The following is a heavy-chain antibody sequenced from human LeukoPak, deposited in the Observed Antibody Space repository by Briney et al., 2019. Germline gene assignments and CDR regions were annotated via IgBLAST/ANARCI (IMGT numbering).Heavy chain of an antibody. Sequence: SVKVSCKASGGTFSSYAISWVRQAPGQGLEWMGGIIPIFGTANYAQKFQGRVTITTDESTSTAYMELSSLRSEDTAVYYCAASYDSSGYRYYFDYWGQGTLVTVSS. CDR1: GGTFSSYA. CDR3: AASYDSSGYRYYFDY. D-gene: IGHD3-22*01. V-gene: IGHV1-69*05. J-gene: IGHJ4*02. CDR2: IIPIFGTA.